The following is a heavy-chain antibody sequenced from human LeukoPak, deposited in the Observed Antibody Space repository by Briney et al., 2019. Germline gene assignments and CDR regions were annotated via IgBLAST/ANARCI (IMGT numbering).Heavy chain of an antibody. D-gene: IGHD3-3*01. J-gene: IGHJ4*02. CDR3: ARAPSPPIFGGNPYYFDY. V-gene: IGHV3-20*04. Sequence: GGSLRLSCAASEFTFDDYGMSWVRQAPGKGLEWVSGINWNGGSTGYADSVKGRFTISRDNAKNSLYLQMNSLRAEDTALYYCARAPSPPIFGGNPYYFDYWGQGTLVTVSS. CDR1: EFTFDDYG. CDR2: INWNGGST.